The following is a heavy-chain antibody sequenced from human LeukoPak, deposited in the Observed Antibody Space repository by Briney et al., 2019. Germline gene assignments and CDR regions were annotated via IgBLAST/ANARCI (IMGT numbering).Heavy chain of an antibody. D-gene: IGHD5-24*01. CDR3: ARGGPVEMATTPIDY. Sequence: ASVKVSCKASGYTFTSYGISWVRQAPGQGLEWMGWINTNTGNPTYAQGFTGRFVFSLDTSDSTAYLQISSLKAEDAAVYYCARGGPVEMATTPIDYWGQGTLVTVSS. J-gene: IGHJ4*02. CDR2: INTNTGNP. CDR1: GYTFTSYG. V-gene: IGHV7-4-1*02.